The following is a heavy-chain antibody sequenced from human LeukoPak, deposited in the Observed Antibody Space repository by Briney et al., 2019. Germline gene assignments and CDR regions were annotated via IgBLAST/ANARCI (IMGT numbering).Heavy chain of an antibody. Sequence: PSETLSLTCTVSGGSISSSSYYWGWIRQPPGKGLGWIGSIYYSGSTYYNPSLKSRVTISVDTSKNQFSLKLSSVTAADTAVYYCARDNIVVVPAASYYFDYWGQGTLVTVSS. V-gene: IGHV4-39*02. CDR2: IYYSGST. CDR1: GGSISSSSYY. D-gene: IGHD2-2*01. CDR3: ARDNIVVVPAASYYFDY. J-gene: IGHJ4*02.